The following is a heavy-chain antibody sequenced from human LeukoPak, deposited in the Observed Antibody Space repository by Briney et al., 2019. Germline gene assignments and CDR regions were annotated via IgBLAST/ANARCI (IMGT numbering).Heavy chain of an antibody. J-gene: IGHJ5*02. CDR1: GYSISSGYY. Sequence: PSETLSLTCTVSGYSISSGYYWGWIRQPPGKGLEWIGSIYHSGSTYYNPSLKSRVTIPVDTSKNQFSLKLSSVTAADTAVYYCARAYITMIVENWFAPGGREPRVTVSS. D-gene: IGHD3-22*01. V-gene: IGHV4-38-2*02. CDR3: ARAYITMIVENWFAP. CDR2: IYHSGST.